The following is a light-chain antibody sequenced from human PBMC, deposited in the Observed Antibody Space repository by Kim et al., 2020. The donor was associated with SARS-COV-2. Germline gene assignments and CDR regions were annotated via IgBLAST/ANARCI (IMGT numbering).Light chain of an antibody. CDR3: HKYDIVPSFT. CDR2: WAS. J-gene: IGKJ3*01. CDR1: QSILYSANNKNY. Sequence: DIVMTQSPDSLAVSLGERATINCKSSQSILYSANNKNYLAWYQQKPGQPPKLLIYWASIRQSGVPDRFSGSGSGTDFTLTINSLQAEDEAVYYCHKYDIVPSFTFGPGTKVDIK. V-gene: IGKV4-1*01.